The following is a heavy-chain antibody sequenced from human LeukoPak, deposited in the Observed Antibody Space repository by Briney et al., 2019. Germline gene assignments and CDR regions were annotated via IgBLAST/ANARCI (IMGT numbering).Heavy chain of an antibody. CDR2: ISSSSSYI. V-gene: IGHV3-21*01. CDR1: GFTFRSYS. D-gene: IGHD6-6*01. J-gene: IGHJ4*02. Sequence: GGSLRLSCAASGFTFRSYSMNWVRQAPGKGLEGVSSISSSSSYIYYADSVEGRFTISRDNAKNSLYLQMNSLRAEDTAVYYCARDWAARRPFDYWGQGTLVTVSS. CDR3: ARDWAARRPFDY.